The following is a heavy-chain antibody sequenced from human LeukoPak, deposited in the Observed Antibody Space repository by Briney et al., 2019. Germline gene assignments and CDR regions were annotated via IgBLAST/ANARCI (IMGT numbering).Heavy chain of an antibody. CDR2: ISAYNGNT. J-gene: IGHJ6*02. V-gene: IGHV1-18*01. Sequence: ASVKVSCKASGYTFTSYGTSWVRQAPGQGLEWMGWISAYNGNTNYAQKLQGRVTMTTDTSTSTAYMELRSLRSDDTAVYYCARYDYVWGSYRYHSYDGMDVWGQGTTVTVSS. CDR1: GYTFTSYG. D-gene: IGHD3-16*02. CDR3: ARYDYVWGSYRYHSYDGMDV.